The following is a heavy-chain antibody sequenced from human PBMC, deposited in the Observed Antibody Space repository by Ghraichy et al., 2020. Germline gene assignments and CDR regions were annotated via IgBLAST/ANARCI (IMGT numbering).Heavy chain of an antibody. CDR2: IYNNGRT. J-gene: IGHJ3*01. CDR1: GGSVNSEFYY. D-gene: IGHD2-21*01. CDR3: AGCVCDVNTCPKAFHV. V-gene: IGHV4-61*01. Sequence: GSLRLSCTVSGGSVNSEFYYWSWIRQPPGKGLEWIADIYNNGRTNYNSSLKSRVTISIDMSKNQFARRLTFVTAADTAVYYCAGCVCDVNTCPKAFHVWGQGTMVSVS.